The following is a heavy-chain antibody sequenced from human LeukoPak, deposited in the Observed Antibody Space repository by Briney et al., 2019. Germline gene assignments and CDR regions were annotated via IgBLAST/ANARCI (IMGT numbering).Heavy chain of an antibody. D-gene: IGHD2-2*02. CDR1: GYTFTSYD. CDR3: ARGAYTPRQEYCSSTSCYTDNWFDP. J-gene: IGHJ5*02. V-gene: IGHV1-8*01. CDR2: MNPNSGNT. Sequence: ASVKVSCKASGYTFTSYDINWVRQATAQGLEWMGGMNPNSGNTGNAQKFQGRVTMTSNTSISTAYMELSSLRSEDTAVYYCARGAYTPRQEYCSSTSCYTDNWFDPWGQGTLVTVSS.